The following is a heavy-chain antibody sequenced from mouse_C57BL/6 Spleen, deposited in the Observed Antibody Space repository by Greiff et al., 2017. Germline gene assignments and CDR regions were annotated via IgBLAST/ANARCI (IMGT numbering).Heavy chain of an antibody. D-gene: IGHD1-1*01. CDR3: ARQDYYGSRYAMDY. J-gene: IGHJ4*01. V-gene: IGHV5-9*01. CDR1: GFTFSSYT. CDR2: ISGGGGNT. Sequence: EVMLVESGGGLVKPGGSLKLSCAASGFTFSSYTMSWVRQTPEKRLEWVATISGGGGNTYYPDSVKGRFTISRDNAKHTLYLQMSSLRSEDTALYYCARQDYYGSRYAMDYWGQGTSVTVSS.